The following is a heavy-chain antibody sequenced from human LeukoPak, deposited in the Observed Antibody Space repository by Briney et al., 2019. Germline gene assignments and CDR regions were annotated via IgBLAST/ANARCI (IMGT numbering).Heavy chain of an antibody. Sequence: GGSLRLSCAASGFTVGSNYMTWVRQAPGKGLEWVSVIYSGGSTYYADSVKGRFTISRDNAKNSLYLQMNSLRAEDTAVYYCAREVGIQLWPRHDYFDYWGQGTLVTVSS. D-gene: IGHD5-18*01. V-gene: IGHV3-53*01. J-gene: IGHJ4*02. CDR1: GFTVGSNY. CDR2: IYSGGST. CDR3: AREVGIQLWPRHDYFDY.